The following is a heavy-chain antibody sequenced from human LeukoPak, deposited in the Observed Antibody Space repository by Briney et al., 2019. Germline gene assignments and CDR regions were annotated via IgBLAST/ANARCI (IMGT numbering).Heavy chain of an antibody. J-gene: IGHJ4*02. D-gene: IGHD4-17*01. V-gene: IGHV4-34*01. CDR3: ARPSLYGDYNY. CDR1: GGSFSGYY. CDR2: INHSGST. Sequence: SETLSLTCAVYGGSFSGYYWSWIRQPPGKGLEWIGEINHSGSTNYNPSLKSRVTISVDTSKNQFSLKLSSVTAADTAVHYCARPSLYGDYNYWGQGTLVTVSS.